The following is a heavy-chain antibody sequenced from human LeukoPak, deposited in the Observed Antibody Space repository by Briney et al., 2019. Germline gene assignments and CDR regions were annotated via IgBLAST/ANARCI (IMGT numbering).Heavy chain of an antibody. V-gene: IGHV1-2*02. Sequence: GASVKVSCKASGYTFTGHYMHWVRQAPGQGLEWMGWINPKNAGTNYAQKFQGGVTMTRDTSTGTVYMELSRLRSDDTAVYYCARTLYIAAAPGGFDYWGQGTLVTVSS. CDR2: INPKNAGT. J-gene: IGHJ4*02. D-gene: IGHD6-13*01. CDR1: GYTFTGHY. CDR3: ARTLYIAAAPGGFDY.